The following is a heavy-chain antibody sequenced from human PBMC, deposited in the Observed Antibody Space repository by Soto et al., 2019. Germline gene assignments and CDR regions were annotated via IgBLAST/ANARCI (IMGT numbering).Heavy chain of an antibody. CDR2: ISYDGSNK. J-gene: IGHJ6*02. Sequence: PGGSLRLSCAASGFTFSSYGMHWVRQAPGKGLEWVAVISYDGSNKYYADSVKGRFTISRDNSKNTLYLQMNSLRAEDTAVYYCATDVYSTAMVSRNGMDVWGQGTTVTVS. V-gene: IGHV3-30*03. CDR1: GFTFSSYG. D-gene: IGHD5-18*01. CDR3: ATDVYSTAMVSRNGMDV.